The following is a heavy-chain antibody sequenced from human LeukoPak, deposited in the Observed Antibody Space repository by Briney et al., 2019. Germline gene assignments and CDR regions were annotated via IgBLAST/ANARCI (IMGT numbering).Heavy chain of an antibody. D-gene: IGHD5-18*01. CDR3: ARGWSQLWWFRDSKYYFDY. V-gene: IGHV4-39*07. J-gene: IGHJ4*02. Sequence: PSETLSLTCTVFGGSLNSNTYFWAWIRQPPGKGLEWIGTMYYSGSTYYNPSLKSRVTISVDTSKNQFSLKLSSVTAADTAVYYCARGWSQLWWFRDSKYYFDYWGQGTLVTVSS. CDR2: MYYSGST. CDR1: GGSLNSNTYF.